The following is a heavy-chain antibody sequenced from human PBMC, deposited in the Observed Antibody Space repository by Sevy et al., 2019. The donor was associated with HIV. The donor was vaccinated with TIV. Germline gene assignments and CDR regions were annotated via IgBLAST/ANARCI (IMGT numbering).Heavy chain of an antibody. CDR2: MNPNSGNT. CDR3: ARTYYDFWSGYYVWFDP. V-gene: IGHV1-8*01. CDR1: GYTFTSYD. Sequence: ASVKVSCKASGYTFTSYDINWVRQATGQGLEWMGWMNPNSGNTGYAQKFQGSVTMTRNTSISTAYMELSSLRSEDTAVYYCARTYYDFWSGYYVWFDPWGQGTLVTVSS. J-gene: IGHJ5*02. D-gene: IGHD3-3*01.